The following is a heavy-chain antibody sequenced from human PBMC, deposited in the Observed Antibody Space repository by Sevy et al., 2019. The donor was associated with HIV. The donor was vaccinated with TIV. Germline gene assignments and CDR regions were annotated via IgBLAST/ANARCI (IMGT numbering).Heavy chain of an antibody. V-gene: IGHV3-11*01. CDR3: ASDSRVHNFGPGSYYCDYFDV. CDR1: GFSFTSHY. D-gene: IGHD3-10*01. J-gene: IGHJ3*01. Sequence: GGSLRLSCAASGFSFTSHYINWIRQAPGKGLEWISYISTSGGAVYYADSVKGRFTISRDNGKNTVDLQMNTLRDEDTAVYYCASDSRVHNFGPGSYYCDYFDVWGQGTMVTVSS. CDR2: ISTSGGAV.